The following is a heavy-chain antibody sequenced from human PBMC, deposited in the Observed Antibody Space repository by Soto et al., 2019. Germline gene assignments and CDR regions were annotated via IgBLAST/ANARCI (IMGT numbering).Heavy chain of an antibody. CDR2: IIPIFGTA. CDR1: GGTFSSYA. CDR3: AVYCSSTSCYGTGYSSS. J-gene: IGHJ4*02. V-gene: IGHV1-69*01. D-gene: IGHD2-2*01. Sequence: QVQLVQSGAVVKKPGSSVKVSCKASGGTFSSYAISWVRQAPGQGLEWMGGIIPIFGTANYAQKFQGRVTITADESTSTAYMELSSLRSEDTAVYYCAVYCSSTSCYGTGYSSSWGQGTLVTVSS.